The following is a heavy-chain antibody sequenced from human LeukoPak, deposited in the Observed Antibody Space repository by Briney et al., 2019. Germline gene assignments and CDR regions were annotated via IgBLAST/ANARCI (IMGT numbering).Heavy chain of an antibody. D-gene: IGHD1-26*01. CDR1: GGSISSTSYL. J-gene: IGHJ4*02. CDR3: ARGLLVGNTGYYFDY. CDR2: IYYSGST. V-gene: IGHV4-39*07. Sequence: SETLSLTCTVSGGSISSTSYLWGWIRQPPGKGLEWIGSIYYSGSTFYNPSLKTRVTISVDTSKDQFSLRLSSVTAADTAVYYCARGLLVGNTGYYFDYWGQGTLVTVSS.